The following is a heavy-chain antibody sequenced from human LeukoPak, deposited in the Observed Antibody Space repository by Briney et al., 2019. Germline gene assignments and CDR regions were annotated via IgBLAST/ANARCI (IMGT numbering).Heavy chain of an antibody. J-gene: IGHJ4*02. CDR2: ISYNGGDK. CDR3: AKDVALRAAAYYFGY. CDR1: GFAFSSYG. V-gene: IGHV3-30*18. D-gene: IGHD2-21*01. Sequence: GRSLRLSCAASGFAFSSYGMHWVRQAPGKGLEWVAVISYNGGDKKYADSVKGRFTISRDTSKNTVYLEMNSLRAEDTAVYYCAKDVALRAAAYYFGYWGQGTLVTVSS.